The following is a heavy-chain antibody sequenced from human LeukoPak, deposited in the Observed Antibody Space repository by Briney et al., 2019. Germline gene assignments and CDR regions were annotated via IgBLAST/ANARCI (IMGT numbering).Heavy chain of an antibody. CDR1: GGSFSGYY. D-gene: IGHD6-19*01. CDR2: INHSGST. J-gene: IGHJ4*02. Sequence: PSETLSLTCAVYGGSFSGYYWSWIRQPPGKGLECIGEINHSGSTNYNPSLKSRVTISVDTSKNQFSLKLSSVTAADTAVYYCARGRGSGWYEPPDYWGQGTLVTVSS. V-gene: IGHV4-34*01. CDR3: ARGRGSGWYEPPDY.